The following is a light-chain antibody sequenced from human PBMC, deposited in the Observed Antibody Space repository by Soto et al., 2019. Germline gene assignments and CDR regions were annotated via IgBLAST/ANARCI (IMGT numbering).Light chain of an antibody. CDR3: QQRSNWPPALS. CDR1: QSVNNF. Sequence: EVVLTQSPATLSLSPGDRATLSCRAIQSVNNFLAWYQHKPGQTPRLLIYDASKRATGIPGRFSGSGSGTDFTLTISSLEPEDFAVYYCQQRSNWPPALSFGGGTKVDIK. V-gene: IGKV3-11*01. CDR2: DAS. J-gene: IGKJ4*01.